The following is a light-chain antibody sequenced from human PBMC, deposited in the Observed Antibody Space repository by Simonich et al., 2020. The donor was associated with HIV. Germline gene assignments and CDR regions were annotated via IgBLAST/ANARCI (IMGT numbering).Light chain of an antibody. V-gene: IGLV3-25*03. Sequence: SYELTQPPSVSVSPGQTASITCSGDKLGDKYACWYQQKPGQAPVRVIYKDSERPSGIPERFSGSSSGTTVTLTISGVQAEDEADYYCQSADSSGTYSVFGGGAKLTVL. CDR3: QSADSSGTYSV. CDR1: KLGDKY. CDR2: KDS. J-gene: IGLJ3*02.